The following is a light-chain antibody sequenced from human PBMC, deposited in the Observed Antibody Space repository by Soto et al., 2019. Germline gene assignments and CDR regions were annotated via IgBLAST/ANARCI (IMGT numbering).Light chain of an antibody. Sequence: EIVLTQSPGTLSLSPGEKSTLSCRASESASDNYLAWYQQRSAQAPRLDIYGASSRASAVPDRSSGRGSGAVCTLTTGRLEPDYFAVGYWQQDVYSPVTCAGGTK. CDR2: GAS. CDR3: QQDVYSPVT. J-gene: IGKJ4*02. CDR1: ESASDNY. V-gene: IGKV3-20*01.